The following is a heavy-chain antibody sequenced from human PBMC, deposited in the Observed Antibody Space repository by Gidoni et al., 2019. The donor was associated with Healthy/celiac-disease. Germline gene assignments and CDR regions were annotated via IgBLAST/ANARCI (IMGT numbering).Heavy chain of an antibody. CDR2: ISSSGSTI. CDR1: GFTSSRYD. J-gene: IGHJ6*02. Sequence: EVHLVESGRGLVQPGGSLRLSCAASGFTSSRYDMNWCRQVLGKGLEWVSYISSSGSTIYYAGAVKGRFTISRDNAKNSLYLQMNSLRAEATAVYYCARDLPQQLVQPDYYYDYGMDVWGQGTTVTVSS. D-gene: IGHD6-13*01. V-gene: IGHV3-48*03. CDR3: ARDLPQQLVQPDYYYDYGMDV.